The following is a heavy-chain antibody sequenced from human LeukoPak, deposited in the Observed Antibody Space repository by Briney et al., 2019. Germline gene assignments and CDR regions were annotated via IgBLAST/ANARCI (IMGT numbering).Heavy chain of an antibody. D-gene: IGHD6-13*01. J-gene: IGHJ4*02. CDR2: ISYDGGNI. CDR1: GFTFDNYA. Sequence: GRSLRLSCAPSGFTFDNYAMHWVRQAPGKGLEWVALISYDGGNIYYADSVKGRFTISRDNSKNTLYLQMNSLRAEDTAVYYCAKDRVKINPIAAAYYFDYWGQGTLVTVSS. V-gene: IGHV3-30*04. CDR3: AKDRVKINPIAAAYYFDY.